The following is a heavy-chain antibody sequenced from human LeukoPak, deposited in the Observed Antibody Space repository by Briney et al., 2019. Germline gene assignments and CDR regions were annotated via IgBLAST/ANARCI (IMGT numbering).Heavy chain of an antibody. J-gene: IGHJ3*02. CDR3: ARGSLYCGGDCYHGI. V-gene: IGHV1-8*01. CDR2: MNPNSGNT. Sequence: GASVKVSCKASGYTFTSYDINWVRQATGQGLEWMGWMNPNSGNTGYAQKFQGRVTMTRNTSINTAYMELSSLRSEDTAVYYCARGSLYCGGDCYHGIWGQGTMVTVSS. D-gene: IGHD2-21*02. CDR1: GYTFTSYD.